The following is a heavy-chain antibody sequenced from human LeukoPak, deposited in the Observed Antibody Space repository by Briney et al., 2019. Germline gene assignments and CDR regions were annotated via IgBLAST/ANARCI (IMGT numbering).Heavy chain of an antibody. V-gene: IGHV4-31*03. D-gene: IGHD2-15*01. Sequence: EPSETLSLTCTVSGGSISSGGYYWSWIRQHPGKGLEWIGYIYYSGSTYYNPSLKSRVTISVDTSKNQFSLKLSSVTAADTAVYYCARGLRTKGSRFGYWGQGTLVTVSS. CDR3: ARGLRTKGSRFGY. CDR1: GGSISSGGYY. J-gene: IGHJ4*02. CDR2: IYYSGST.